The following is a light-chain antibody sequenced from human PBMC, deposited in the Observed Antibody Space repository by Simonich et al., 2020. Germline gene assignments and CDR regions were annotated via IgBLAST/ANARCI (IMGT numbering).Light chain of an antibody. V-gene: IGKV4-1*01. CDR1: QSVLYSSNNKHY. Sequence: DIVMTQSPDSLAVSLGERATINCKSSQSVLYSSNNKHYLAWYQQKPGQPPKLLIYWESTRESGVPDRFSGSGSGTEFTHTISSLQAEDVEVYYCQQYYSTPLTFGPGTKVDIK. J-gene: IGKJ3*01. CDR3: QQYYSTPLT. CDR2: WES.